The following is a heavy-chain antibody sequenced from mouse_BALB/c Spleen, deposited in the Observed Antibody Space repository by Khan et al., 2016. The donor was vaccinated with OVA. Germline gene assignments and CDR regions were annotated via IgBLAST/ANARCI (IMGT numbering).Heavy chain of an antibody. J-gene: IGHJ4*01. CDR2: IYPGTGST. D-gene: IGHD1-1*01. V-gene: IGHV1S132*01. CDR1: GYIFTSYW. CDR3: ERDYGSDYAIDY. Sequence: QVQLQQSGAELVRPGASVKLSCKTSGYIFTSYWIHWVKQRPGQGLEWIGRIYPGTGSTYYNEKFKGKATLTADKSSSTAYMQLSRLKSEDSAVCFCERDYGSDYAIDYGGQGTAITASS.